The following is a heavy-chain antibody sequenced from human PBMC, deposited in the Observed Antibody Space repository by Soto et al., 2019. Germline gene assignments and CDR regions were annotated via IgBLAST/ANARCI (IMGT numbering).Heavy chain of an antibody. D-gene: IGHD3-22*01. CDR2: ISAYSGNT. J-gene: IGHJ4*02. CDR1: GYTFSSYG. CDR3: ARDCYRSSGYCDY. Sequence: QVQLVQSGAEVKKPGASVKVSCKAYGYTFSSYGLSWVRQAPGQGLEWMGWISAYSGNTVYTQRFKGRLTMATDTPTGTADMELRSLRSDDTAVYYCARDCYRSSGYCDYWGQGTLVTVSS. V-gene: IGHV1-18*01.